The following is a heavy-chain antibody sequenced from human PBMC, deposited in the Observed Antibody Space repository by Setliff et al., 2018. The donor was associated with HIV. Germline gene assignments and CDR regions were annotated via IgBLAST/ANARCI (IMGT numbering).Heavy chain of an antibody. V-gene: IGHV1-46*01. J-gene: IGHJ3*02. CDR2: INPTGGSI. CDR3: ASAGAWQRNALDI. CDR1: GYSFTNHY. D-gene: IGHD5-12*01. Sequence: ASVKVSCKPSGYSFTNHYMHWVRQAPGQGLEWMGVINPTGGSIRNTQKFQGRVAMTRDMSTSTVYMELSSLRSEDTAVYYCASAGAWQRNALDIWGQGTMVTVSS.